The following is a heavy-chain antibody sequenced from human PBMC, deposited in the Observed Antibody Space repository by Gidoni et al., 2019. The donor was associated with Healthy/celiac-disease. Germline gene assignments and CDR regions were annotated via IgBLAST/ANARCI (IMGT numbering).Heavy chain of an antibody. V-gene: IGHV4-59*01. CDR2: IYYSGST. Sequence: QVQLQESGPGLVKPSETLSLPCTVSGGSISSYYWSWIRQPPGKGLEWIGYIYYSGSTNYNPARKSRVTISVDTSKNQCSLKLSSVTAADTAVYYCAREYSGYDYPWYFDLWGRGTLVTVSS. CDR3: AREYSGYDYPWYFDL. CDR1: GGSISSYY. D-gene: IGHD5-12*01. J-gene: IGHJ2*01.